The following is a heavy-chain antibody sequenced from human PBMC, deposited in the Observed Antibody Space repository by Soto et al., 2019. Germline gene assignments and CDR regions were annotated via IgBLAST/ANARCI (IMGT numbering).Heavy chain of an antibody. J-gene: IGHJ6*02. Sequence: QVQLVQSGAEVKKPGSSVKVSCKASGGTFSSFAINWVRQAPGQGLEWMGTIIPIFGPTKYALKFQDRVTNTADKSTSTAYLELSSLRSEGTAVYYCARSDYRNLDDYYYYGMDVCGQGTKVIVSS. CDR3: ARSDYRNLDDYYYYGMDV. CDR2: IIPIFGPT. D-gene: IGHD4-4*01. CDR1: GGTFSSFA. V-gene: IGHV1-69*06.